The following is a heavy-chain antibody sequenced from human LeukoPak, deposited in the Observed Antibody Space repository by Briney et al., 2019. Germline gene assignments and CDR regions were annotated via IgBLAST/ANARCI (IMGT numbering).Heavy chain of an antibody. CDR3: ARADSGSYLAYYFDY. V-gene: IGHV5-51*01. CDR2: IYPGDSDT. Sequence: GESLKISCKGSGYSFTSYWIGWVRQMPGKGLEWMGIIYPGDSDTRYSPSFQGQVTISADKSISTAYLQWSSLKVSDTAMYYCARADSGSYLAYYFDYWGQGTLVTVSS. CDR1: GYSFTSYW. J-gene: IGHJ4*02. D-gene: IGHD1-26*01.